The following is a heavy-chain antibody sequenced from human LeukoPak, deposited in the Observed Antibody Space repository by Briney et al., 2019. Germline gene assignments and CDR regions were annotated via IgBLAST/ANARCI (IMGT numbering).Heavy chain of an antibody. CDR3: AKDLTHIVVVPAAKDY. D-gene: IGHD2-2*01. CDR2: ISGSGGST. CDR1: GFTFSSYA. Sequence: GGSLRLSCAASGFTFSSYAMSWVRQAPGKGLERVSAISGSGGSTYYADSVKGRFTISRDNSKNTLYLQMNSLRAEDTAVYYCAKDLTHIVVVPAAKDYWGQGTLVTVSS. V-gene: IGHV3-23*01. J-gene: IGHJ4*02.